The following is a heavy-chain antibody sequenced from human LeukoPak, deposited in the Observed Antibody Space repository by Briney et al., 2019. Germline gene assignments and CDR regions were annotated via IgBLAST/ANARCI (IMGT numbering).Heavy chain of an antibody. CDR1: GFTVSGNY. J-gene: IGHJ4*02. V-gene: IGHV3-53*01. CDR2: IYSGGTT. Sequence: GGSLRLSCAVSGFTVSGNYMSWVRQAPGKGLEWVSLIYSGGTTYYADSVKGRFTISRDNSKNTLYLQMNSLRAEDTAVYYCARRAATERGHSYGLDYWGQGTLVTVSS. CDR3: ARRAATERGHSYGLDY. D-gene: IGHD5-18*01.